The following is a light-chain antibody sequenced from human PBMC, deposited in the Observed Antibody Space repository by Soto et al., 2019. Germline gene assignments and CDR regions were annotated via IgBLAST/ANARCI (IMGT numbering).Light chain of an antibody. Sequence: QSVLTQPPSVSGAPGQRVTISGTGNSSNLGAGYDVHWYQQLPGAVPKLVIFGNRHRPSGVPERFSGSKSGTSASLAITGLQAGDEADYYCQAYDYSLTESVFGGGTQLTVL. CDR2: GNR. CDR1: SSNLGAGYD. CDR3: QAYDYSLTESV. V-gene: IGLV1-40*01. J-gene: IGLJ3*02.